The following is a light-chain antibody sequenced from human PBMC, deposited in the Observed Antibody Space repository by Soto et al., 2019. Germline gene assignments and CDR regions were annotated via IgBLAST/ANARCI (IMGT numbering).Light chain of an antibody. CDR2: DAS. Sequence: DIQMTQSPSTLSASVGDRITINCRAIQIIISWLACYQQKPGKAPKLLIFDASSLESGVPSRFSGSGSGTEFTFTISSLQPEDFATYYCQQYNSYSYTFGQGTRLEIK. CDR3: QQYNSYSYT. J-gene: IGKJ5*01. CDR1: QIIISW. V-gene: IGKV1-5*01.